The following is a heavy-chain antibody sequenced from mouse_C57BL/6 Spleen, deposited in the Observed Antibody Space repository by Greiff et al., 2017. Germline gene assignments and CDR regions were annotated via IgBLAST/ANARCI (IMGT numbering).Heavy chain of an antibody. CDR2: IDPSDSET. D-gene: IGHD2-4*01. CDR3: ARFLDDYPWYFDV. Sequence: QVQLQQPGAELVRPGSSVKLSCKASGYTFTSYWMHWVKQRPIQGLEWIGNIDPSDSETHYNQKFKDKATLTVDKSSSTAYMQLSSLTSEDSAVDYCARFLDDYPWYFDVWGTGTTVTVSS. CDR1: GYTFTSYW. J-gene: IGHJ1*03. V-gene: IGHV1-52*01.